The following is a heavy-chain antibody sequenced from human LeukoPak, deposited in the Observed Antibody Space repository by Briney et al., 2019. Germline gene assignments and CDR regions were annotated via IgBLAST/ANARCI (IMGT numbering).Heavy chain of an antibody. V-gene: IGHV4-61*02. D-gene: IGHD6-6*01. Sequence: SQTLSVTCTVSGGSISSGSYYGSWIRQPAGKGLEWIGRIYTSGSTNYNPSLKSRVTISVDTSKNQFSLKLSSVTAADTAVYYCARGDVEYSSTPDYWGQGTLVTVSS. J-gene: IGHJ4*02. CDR2: IYTSGST. CDR3: ARGDVEYSSTPDY. CDR1: GGSISSGSYY.